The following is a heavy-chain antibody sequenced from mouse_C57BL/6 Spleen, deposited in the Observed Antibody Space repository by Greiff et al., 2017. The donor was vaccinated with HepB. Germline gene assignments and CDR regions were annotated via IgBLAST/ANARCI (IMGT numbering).Heavy chain of an antibody. Sequence: VQLVESGAELVMPGASVKLSCKASGYTFTSYWMHWVKQRPGQGLEWIGEIDPSDSYTNYNQKFKGKSTLTVDKSSSTAYMQLSSLTSEDSAVYYCARSGWAYWGQGTLVTVSA. CDR2: IDPSDSYT. CDR3: ARSGWAY. D-gene: IGHD3-2*02. J-gene: IGHJ3*01. V-gene: IGHV1-69*01. CDR1: GYTFTSYW.